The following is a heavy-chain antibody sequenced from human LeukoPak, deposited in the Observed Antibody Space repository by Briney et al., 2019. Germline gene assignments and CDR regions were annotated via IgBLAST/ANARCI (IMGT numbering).Heavy chain of an antibody. CDR1: GFIFSSYG. V-gene: IGHV3-21*01. J-gene: IGHJ4*02. Sequence: GGSLRLSCVGSGFIFSSYGMNWVRQAPGKGLEWVSSTSSGNTYINYADSVKGRFTISRDNAKKSMYLQMNSLRAEDTAVYFCARDDRAARLDSWGQGTPVTVSS. D-gene: IGHD6-6*01. CDR3: ARDDRAARLDS. CDR2: TSSGNTYI.